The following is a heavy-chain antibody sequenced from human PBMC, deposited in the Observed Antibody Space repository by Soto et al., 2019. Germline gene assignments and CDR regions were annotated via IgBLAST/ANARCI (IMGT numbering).Heavy chain of an antibody. V-gene: IGHV4-31*03. CDR3: ARAIYSYTMIDHRSDY. D-gene: IGHD3-22*01. Sequence: QVQLQESGPGLVKPSQTLSLTCTVSGDSISGGGFYWSWIRQHPGKGLEWIGYIHNSGSTYYNPSLKSRSAISVATSKNQSSLNPSSLPAADTAVYYCARAIYSYTMIDHRSDYWGQGTLVTVSS. CDR1: GDSISGGGFY. CDR2: IHNSGST. J-gene: IGHJ4*02.